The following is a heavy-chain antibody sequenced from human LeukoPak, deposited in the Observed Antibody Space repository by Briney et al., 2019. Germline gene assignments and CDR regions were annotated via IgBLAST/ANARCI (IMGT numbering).Heavy chain of an antibody. CDR1: GYSISSGYY. D-gene: IGHD4-23*01. V-gene: IGHV4-38-2*02. Sequence: SETLSLTCTVSGYSISSGYYWGWIRQPPGKGLEWIGSIYHSGSTYYNPSLKSRVTISVDTSKNQFSLKLSSVTAADTAVYYCASFTVVTQYWGQGTLVTVSS. CDR2: IYHSGST. J-gene: IGHJ4*02. CDR3: ASFTVVTQY.